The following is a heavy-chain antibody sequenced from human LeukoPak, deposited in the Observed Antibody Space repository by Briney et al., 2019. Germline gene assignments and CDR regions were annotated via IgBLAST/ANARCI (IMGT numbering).Heavy chain of an antibody. J-gene: IGHJ6*02. V-gene: IGHV3-30*18. CDR3: AKRSAYYYYGMDV. D-gene: IGHD5-24*01. CDR2: ISYDGGNK. CDR1: GFTFSSYG. Sequence: PGGSLRLSCAASGFTFSSYGMHWVRQAPGKGLEWVAVISYDGGNKYYADSVKGRFTISRDNSKNTLYLQMNSLRAEDTAVYYCAKRSAYYYYGMDVWGQGTTVTVSS.